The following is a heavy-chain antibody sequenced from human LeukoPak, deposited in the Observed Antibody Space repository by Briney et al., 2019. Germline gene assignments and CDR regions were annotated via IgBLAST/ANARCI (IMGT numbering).Heavy chain of an antibody. V-gene: IGHV1-69*01. D-gene: IGHD2-2*01. CDR1: GGTFNSYT. CDR2: IILIFGTA. Sequence: ASVKVSCKASGGTFNSYTINWVRQAPGQGLEWMGGIILIFGTADYAQKFQGRVTITADESTSTTYMELSSLRSEDTAMYFCARAYSSNWYYFDYWGQGTLVTVSS. J-gene: IGHJ4*02. CDR3: ARAYSSNWYYFDY.